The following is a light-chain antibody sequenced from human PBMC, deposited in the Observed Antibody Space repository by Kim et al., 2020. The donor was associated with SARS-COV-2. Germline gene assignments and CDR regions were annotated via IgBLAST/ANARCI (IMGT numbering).Light chain of an antibody. V-gene: IGKV1-5*03. CDR3: QQNNDSSPYT. Sequence: DIQMTQSPSTLPASVGDRVTITCRASQSISKYLAWYQQKPGKAPNLLIYRASSLESGVPSRFSGSGSVTEFTLTINGLQPDDFATYFCQQNNDSSPYTFGQGNKLEI. J-gene: IGKJ2*01. CDR1: QSISKY. CDR2: RAS.